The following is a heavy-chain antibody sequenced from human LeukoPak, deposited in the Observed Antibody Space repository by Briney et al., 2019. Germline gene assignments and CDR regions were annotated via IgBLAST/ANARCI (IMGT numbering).Heavy chain of an antibody. V-gene: IGHV1-2*02. Sequence: ASVKVSCKASGYSFTDYHMHWVRQAPGQGLEWMGWINPNSGDANYAQNFQGRVTMTWDTSISTAYMELSSLTSDDTAVYYCARDEDTIGDYWGQGTLVTVSS. J-gene: IGHJ4*02. CDR2: INPNSGDA. D-gene: IGHD1-26*01. CDR3: ARDEDTIGDY. CDR1: GYSFTDYH.